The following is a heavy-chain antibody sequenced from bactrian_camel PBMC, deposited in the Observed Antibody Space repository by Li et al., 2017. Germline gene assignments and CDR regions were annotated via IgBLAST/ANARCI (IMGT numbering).Heavy chain of an antibody. V-gene: IGHV3S53*01. Sequence: QLVESGGGSVQAGGSLRLSCTASGVTPSPNCMGWIRQAPGKEREEVASIDSGGITNYSVHVKGRFTISKDNAKKTLYLQMNNLKPEDTAMYYCAAVSKGRFCRLGLNLNYWGQGTQVTVS. CDR3: AAVSKGRFCRLGLNLNY. CDR2: IDSGGIT. CDR1: GVTPSPNC. J-gene: IGHJ4*01. D-gene: IGHD3*01.